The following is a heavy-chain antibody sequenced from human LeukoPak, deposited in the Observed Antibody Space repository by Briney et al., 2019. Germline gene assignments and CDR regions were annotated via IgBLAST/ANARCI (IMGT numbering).Heavy chain of an antibody. CDR1: GGTFSSYA. D-gene: IGHD6-19*01. CDR3: ARDSISVATRIYSSGWYDY. J-gene: IGHJ4*02. V-gene: IGHV1-69*04. Sequence: SVKVSCKASGGTFSSYAISWVRQAPGQGLEWMGRIIPILGIANYAQKFQGRVTITADKSTSTAYMELSSLRSEDTAVYYCARDSISVATRIYSSGWYDYWGQGTLVTVSS. CDR2: IIPILGIA.